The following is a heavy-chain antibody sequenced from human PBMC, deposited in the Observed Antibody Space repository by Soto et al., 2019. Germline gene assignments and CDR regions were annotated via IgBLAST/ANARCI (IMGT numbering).Heavy chain of an antibody. D-gene: IGHD2-21*02. Sequence: QVQLQESGPGLVKPSETLSLTCTVSGGSVSSGSYYWSWIRQPPGKGLEWIGYIYYSGSTNYNPSLKSRVTISVDTSKNQFSMKLSSVTAADTAVYYCAREYCGGDCYLYYYYGMDVWGQGTTVTVSS. CDR3: AREYCGGDCYLYYYYGMDV. CDR1: GGSVSSGSYY. J-gene: IGHJ6*02. V-gene: IGHV4-61*01. CDR2: IYYSGST.